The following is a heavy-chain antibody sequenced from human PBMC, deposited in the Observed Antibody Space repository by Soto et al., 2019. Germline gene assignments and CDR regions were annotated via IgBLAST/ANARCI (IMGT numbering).Heavy chain of an antibody. CDR2: MNPNSGNT. CDR3: AREYCSGGSCYGSGWFDP. V-gene: IGHV1-8*01. CDR1: GYTFTSYD. Sequence: QVQLVQSGAEVKKPGASVKVSCKASGYTFTSYDINWVRQATGQGLEWMGWMNPNSGNTGYAQKFQGRVTMTRNTXIXTXXMELSSLRSEDTAVYYCAREYCSGGSCYGSGWFDPWGQGTLVTVSS. J-gene: IGHJ5*02. D-gene: IGHD2-15*01.